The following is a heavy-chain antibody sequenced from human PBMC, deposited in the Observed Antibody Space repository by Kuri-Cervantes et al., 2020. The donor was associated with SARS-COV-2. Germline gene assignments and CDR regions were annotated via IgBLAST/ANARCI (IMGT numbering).Heavy chain of an antibody. CDR1: GYAFTGYY. CDR3: GRDDDSGSLPDC. J-gene: IGHJ4*02. CDR2: ISPTSGST. V-gene: IGHV1-46*01. Sequence: ASVKVSCKASGYAFTGYYMHWVRQVPGQGLEWMGIISPTSGSTNYAQRFQGRVTMTRDTSTSTVYMELGSLRSEDTAVYCCGRDDDSGSLPDCWGQGTLVTVSS. D-gene: IGHD1-26*01.